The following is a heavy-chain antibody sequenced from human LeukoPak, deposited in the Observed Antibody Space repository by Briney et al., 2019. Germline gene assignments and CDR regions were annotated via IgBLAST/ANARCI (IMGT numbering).Heavy chain of an antibody. CDR3: ARARGSYRDDAFDI. CDR2: IYHSGST. V-gene: IGHV4-38-2*01. CDR1: GYSISSGYY. Sequence: PSETLSLTCAVSGYSISSGYYWGWIRQPPGKALEWIGSIYHSGSTYYNPSLKSRVTISVDTSKNQFSLKLSSVTAADTAVYYCARARGSYRDDAFDIWGQGTMVTVSS. D-gene: IGHD1-26*01. J-gene: IGHJ3*02.